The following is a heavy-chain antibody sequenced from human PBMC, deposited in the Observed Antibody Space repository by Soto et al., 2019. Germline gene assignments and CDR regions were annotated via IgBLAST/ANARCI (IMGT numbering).Heavy chain of an antibody. CDR1: GYTFTSYD. CDR3: ARTFIVVVAATRNYYYGMDV. Sequence: ASVKVSCKASGYTFTSYDINWVRQATGQGLEWMGWMNPNSGNTGYAQKLQGRVTMTRNTSISTAYMELSSLRSEDTAVYYCARTFIVVVAATRNYYYGMDVWGQGTTVTVSS. J-gene: IGHJ6*02. CDR2: MNPNSGNT. D-gene: IGHD2-15*01. V-gene: IGHV1-8*01.